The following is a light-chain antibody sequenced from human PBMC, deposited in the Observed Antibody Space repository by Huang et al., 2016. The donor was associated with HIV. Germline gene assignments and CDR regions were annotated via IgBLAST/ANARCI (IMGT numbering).Light chain of an antibody. CDR2: AAS. J-gene: IGKJ4*01. CDR1: QNINTN. Sequence: EIVMTQSPGTLSVAPGERATLSCRASQNINTNLAWFQQKPGQAPRLLIYAASTRTADFPARFSGSGSRTEFTLTISSLQSEDFVVYYCQQRSDWPLTFGRGTKVDIK. CDR3: QQRSDWPLT. V-gene: IGKV3-15*01.